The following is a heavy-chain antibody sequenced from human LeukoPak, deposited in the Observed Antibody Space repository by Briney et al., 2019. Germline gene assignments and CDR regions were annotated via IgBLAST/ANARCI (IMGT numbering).Heavy chain of an antibody. CDR3: ARDTLMNYYGMDV. Sequence: ASVKVSCKASGYTFTGYYMHWVRQAPGQGLEWMGWINPNSGGTNYAQKFQGRVTMTRDTSISTAYMELSRLRSDDTAVYYCARDTLMNYYGMDVWGQGTTVTVSS. J-gene: IGHJ6*02. CDR2: INPNSGGT. V-gene: IGHV1-2*02. CDR1: GYTFTGYY. D-gene: IGHD3-16*01.